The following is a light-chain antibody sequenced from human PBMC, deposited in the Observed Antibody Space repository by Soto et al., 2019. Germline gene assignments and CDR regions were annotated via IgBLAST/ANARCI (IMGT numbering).Light chain of an antibody. Sequence: SYELTQPPSVSVSPGQTASVTCSGDKLGDKYACWYQQKPGQSPVLVIYQDSKRPSGIPERFSGSNSGNTATLTISGTQAMDEADYYCQARDSSVVFGAGTKLTVL. J-gene: IGLJ2*01. CDR1: KLGDKY. CDR3: QARDSSVV. CDR2: QDS. V-gene: IGLV3-1*01.